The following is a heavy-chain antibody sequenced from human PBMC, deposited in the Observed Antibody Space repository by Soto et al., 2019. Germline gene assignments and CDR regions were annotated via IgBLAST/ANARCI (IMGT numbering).Heavy chain of an antibody. CDR2: ISYDGSNK. Sequence: QVQLVESGGGVVQPGRSLRLSCAASGFTFSSYGIHWVRQAPGKGLEWVAVISYDGSNKFYADSVKGRFTISRDNSKNTLYLQMNSRRAEDTAVYYCAKDSGTYWYFDLWGRGTLVTVSS. V-gene: IGHV3-30*18. J-gene: IGHJ2*01. D-gene: IGHD3-10*01. CDR1: GFTFSSYG. CDR3: AKDSGTYWYFDL.